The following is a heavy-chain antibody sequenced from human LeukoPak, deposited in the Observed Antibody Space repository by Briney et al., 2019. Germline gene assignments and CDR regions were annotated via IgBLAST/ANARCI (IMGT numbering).Heavy chain of an antibody. Sequence: GGSLRLSCAASGFTVSSNYMSWVRQAPGKGLEWVSVIYSGGSTYYADSVKGRFTISRDNSKNTLYLQMNSLRAEDTAVYYCAKDVYYDSSGNIPLWGQGTLVTVSS. J-gene: IGHJ4*02. D-gene: IGHD3-22*01. CDR2: IYSGGST. CDR3: AKDVYYDSSGNIPL. V-gene: IGHV3-53*01. CDR1: GFTVSSNY.